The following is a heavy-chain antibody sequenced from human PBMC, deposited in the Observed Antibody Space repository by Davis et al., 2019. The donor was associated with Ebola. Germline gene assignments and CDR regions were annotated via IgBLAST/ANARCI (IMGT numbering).Heavy chain of an antibody. J-gene: IGHJ6*02. CDR1: GFTFSSYA. CDR2: TRNKANSYTT. V-gene: IGHV3-72*01. Sequence: GGSLRLSCAASGFTFSSYAMSWVRQAPRKGLEWVGRTRNKANSYTTEYAASVKGRFTISRDDSKNSLYLQMNSLKTEDTAVYYCARGSRYSYGPYYGMDVWGQGTTVTVSS. D-gene: IGHD5-18*01. CDR3: ARGSRYSYGPYYGMDV.